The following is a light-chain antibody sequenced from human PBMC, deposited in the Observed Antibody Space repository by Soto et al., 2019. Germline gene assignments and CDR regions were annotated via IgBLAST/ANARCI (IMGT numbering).Light chain of an antibody. CDR1: SSNIGTNY. J-gene: IGLJ2*01. CDR2: SND. V-gene: IGLV1-47*01. CDR3: AAWDDSLSGPL. Sequence: QAVVTQSTSASGTPGQRVIISCSGTSSNIGTNYVYWYQQLPGTAPKVLIYSNDKRPSGVPNRFSGSKSGTSASLAISGLRSEDEADYYCAAWDDSLSGPLFGGGTKLTVL.